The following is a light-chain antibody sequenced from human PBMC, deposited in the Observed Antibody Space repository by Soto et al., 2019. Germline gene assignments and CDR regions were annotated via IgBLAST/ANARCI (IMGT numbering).Light chain of an antibody. CDR1: QSISSW. CDR3: QQYNSYPYT. J-gene: IGKJ2*01. V-gene: IGKV1-5*01. Sequence: DIQMTQSPSTLSASVGDRVTITCRASQSISSWLAWYQQKPGKAPKLLIYDASSLESGVPSRFSGSGSRTEFTITIRSLQPDDFATYYCQQYNSYPYTFGQGTKLEIK. CDR2: DAS.